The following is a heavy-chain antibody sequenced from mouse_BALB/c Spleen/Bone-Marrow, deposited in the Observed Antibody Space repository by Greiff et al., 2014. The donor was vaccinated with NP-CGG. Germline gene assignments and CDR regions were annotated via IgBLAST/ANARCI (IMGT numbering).Heavy chain of an antibody. CDR3: ARSGERYGAMDY. CDR2: ISDGGTYT. J-gene: IGHJ4*01. D-gene: IGHD1-1*02. CDR1: GFTFSDFY. Sequence: DVMLVESGGGLVKPGGSLKLSCAASGFTFSDFYMFWFRQTPEKRLEWVATISDGGTYTYYPDSVKGQFTISRDNAKNNLYLQMSSLKSEDTAIYYCARSGERYGAMDYWGQGTSVTVSS. V-gene: IGHV5-4*02.